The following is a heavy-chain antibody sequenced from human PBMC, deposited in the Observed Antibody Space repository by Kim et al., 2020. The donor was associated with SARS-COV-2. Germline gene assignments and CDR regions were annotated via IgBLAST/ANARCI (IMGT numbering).Heavy chain of an antibody. CDR3: ASPRDYYGSGSYVV. V-gene: IGHV4-34*01. J-gene: IGHJ6*02. Sequence: PALKSRVTISVDTSKNQFSLKLSSVTAADTAVYYCASPRDYYGSGSYVVWGQGTTVTVSS. D-gene: IGHD3-10*01.